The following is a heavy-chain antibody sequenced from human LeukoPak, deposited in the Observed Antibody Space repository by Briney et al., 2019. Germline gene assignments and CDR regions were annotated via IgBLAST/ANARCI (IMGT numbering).Heavy chain of an antibody. CDR2: IYHSGSP. CDR3: ARAIYGRLDY. V-gene: IGHV4-4*02. J-gene: IGHJ4*02. D-gene: IGHD1-26*01. CDR1: GGSISSNNW. Sequence: SETLSLTCAVSGGSISSNNWWGWVRQPPGKGLEWIGEIYHSGSPNYNPSLRSRVTISVDRSKNQFSLKLSSVTAADTAVYYCARAIYGRLDYWGQGTLVTVSS.